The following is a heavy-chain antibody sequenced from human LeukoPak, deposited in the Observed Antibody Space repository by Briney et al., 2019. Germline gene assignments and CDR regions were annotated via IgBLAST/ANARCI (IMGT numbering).Heavy chain of an antibody. Sequence: ASVKVSCKASGYTFTSYYTYWVRQAPGQGLEWMGIINISGGNTNYAQKFQGRVTMTRDMSTSTVYMELSSLRSEDTAIYYCARGPHIRTYDRDNWFDPWGQGTLVPVSS. CDR2: INISGGNT. CDR1: GYTFTSYY. D-gene: IGHD3-3*01. V-gene: IGHV1-46*01. CDR3: ARGPHIRTYDRDNWFDP. J-gene: IGHJ5*02.